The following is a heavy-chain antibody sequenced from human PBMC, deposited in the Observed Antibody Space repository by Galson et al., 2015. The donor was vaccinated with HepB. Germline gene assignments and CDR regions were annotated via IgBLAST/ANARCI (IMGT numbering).Heavy chain of an antibody. CDR3: MCGGSGSSDY. V-gene: IGHV4-31*03. CDR2: IFYTGST. J-gene: IGHJ4*02. D-gene: IGHD3-10*01. Sequence: LSLTCTVSGGSIKSGGLYWTWIRQHPGKGLEWIGNIFYTGSTHYSPSLKSRITLSIDTSKNQFSLKLRSVTAADTAIYYCMCGGSGSSDYWGQGSLVTVSS. CDR1: GGSIKSGGLY.